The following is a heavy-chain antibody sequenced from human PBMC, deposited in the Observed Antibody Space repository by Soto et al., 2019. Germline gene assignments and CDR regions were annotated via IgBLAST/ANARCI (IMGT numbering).Heavy chain of an antibody. CDR3: ARHPQNYRYYYDYMDV. J-gene: IGHJ6*03. CDR1: GGSISSYY. Sequence: QVQLQESGPGLVKPSETLSLTCTVSGGSISSYYWSWIRQPPGKGLEWIGYIYYSGSTNYNPSLKSRVTISVDTSKNQFSLKLSSVTAADTAVYYCARHPQNYRYYYDYMDVWSKGTTVTVSS. CDR2: IYYSGST. D-gene: IGHD1-7*01. V-gene: IGHV4-59*08.